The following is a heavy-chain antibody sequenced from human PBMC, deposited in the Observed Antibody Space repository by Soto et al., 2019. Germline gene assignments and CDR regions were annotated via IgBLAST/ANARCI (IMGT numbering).Heavy chain of an antibody. V-gene: IGHV3-21*01. J-gene: IGHJ6*02. CDR2: ISSSSSYI. D-gene: IGHD2-2*01. CDR3: AREIVVVPAARPGGMDV. Sequence: PGGSLRLSCAASGFTFSSYSMNWVRQAPGKGLEWVSSISSSSSYIYYADSVKGRFTISRDNAKNSLYLQMNSLRAEDTAVYYCAREIVVVPAARPGGMDVWGQGTTVTVSS. CDR1: GFTFSSYS.